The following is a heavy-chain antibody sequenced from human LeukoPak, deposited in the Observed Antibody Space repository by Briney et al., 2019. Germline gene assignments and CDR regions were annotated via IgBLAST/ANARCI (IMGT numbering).Heavy chain of an antibody. CDR1: GITLSNYG. J-gene: IGHJ4*02. Sequence: GGSLRLSCAVSGITLSNYGTSWVRQAPGKGLEWVAGISDSGGRTDYADSVKGRFTISRDNPKNTLYLQMNSLRAEDTAVYFCAKRGVVIRVILVGFHKEAYYFDSWGQGALVTVSS. V-gene: IGHV3-23*01. CDR3: AKRGVVIRVILVGFHKEAYYFDS. CDR2: ISDSGGRT. D-gene: IGHD3-22*01.